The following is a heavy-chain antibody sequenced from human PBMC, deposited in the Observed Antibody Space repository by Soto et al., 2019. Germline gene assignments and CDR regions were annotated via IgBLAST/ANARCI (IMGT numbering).Heavy chain of an antibody. D-gene: IGHD6-13*01. CDR1: GFTFSSYS. CDR2: ISSSSSTI. CDR3: ARVNSSSWYGLDY. V-gene: IGHV3-48*01. Sequence: EVQLVESGGGLVQPGGSLRLSCAASGFTFSSYSMNWVRQAPGKGLEWVSYISSSSSTIYYADSVKGRFTISRDNAKNSLYLQMNSLRAEDTAVYYCARVNSSSWYGLDYWGQGTLVTVSS. J-gene: IGHJ4*02.